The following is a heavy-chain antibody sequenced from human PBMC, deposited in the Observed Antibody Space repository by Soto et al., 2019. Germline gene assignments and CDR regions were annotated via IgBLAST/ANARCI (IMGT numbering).Heavy chain of an antibody. Sequence: SVKVSCKATGGTFRNYAISWVRQAPGQWHEWLGGIIPTSGDANYAQNFQGRVTFIADKSTSTASMELSSLRYEDTAEYYCALVDYTMVRGVVHYYYAMNVWGQGTTVTVSS. CDR3: ALVDYTMVRGVVHYYYAMNV. D-gene: IGHD3-10*01. J-gene: IGHJ6*01. V-gene: IGHV1-69*06. CDR1: GGTFRNYA. CDR2: IIPTSGDA.